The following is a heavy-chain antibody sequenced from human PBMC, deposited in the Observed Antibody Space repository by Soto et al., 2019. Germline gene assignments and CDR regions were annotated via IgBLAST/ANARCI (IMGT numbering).Heavy chain of an antibody. D-gene: IGHD5-18*01. J-gene: IGHJ6*02. V-gene: IGHV1-2*02. Sequence: GASVKVSCKASGYTFTGYYMHWVRQAPGQGLEWMGWINPNSGGTNYAQKFQGRVTMTRDTSISTAYMELSRLRSDDTAVYYCARGGYSYVPGFYYGMDVWGRGTTVTVSS. CDR3: ARGGYSYVPGFYYGMDV. CDR1: GYTFTGYY. CDR2: INPNSGGT.